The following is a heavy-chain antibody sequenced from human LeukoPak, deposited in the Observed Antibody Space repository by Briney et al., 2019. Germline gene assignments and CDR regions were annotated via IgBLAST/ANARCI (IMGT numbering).Heavy chain of an antibody. D-gene: IGHD1-26*01. J-gene: IGHJ4*02. CDR3: ARDPGPRVPPGSYSHY. CDR2: IKQDGREK. Sequence: GGSLRLSCAASGFTFSAYSMSWVRQAPGKGLEGVANIKQDGREKYYVGSVKGRFTISRDNAKNSLYLQMNSLRAEDTAVYYCARDPGPRVPPGSYSHYWGQGTLVTVSS. V-gene: IGHV3-7*01. CDR1: GFTFSAYS.